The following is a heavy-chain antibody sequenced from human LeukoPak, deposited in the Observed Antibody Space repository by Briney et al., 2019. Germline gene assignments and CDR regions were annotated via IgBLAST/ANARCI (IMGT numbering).Heavy chain of an antibody. D-gene: IGHD3-3*01. J-gene: IGHJ4*02. CDR1: GGTFSSYA. CDR2: VIRIFGTG. Sequence: ASVKVSCKASGGTFSSYAISWVRHAPRQGLEWMGGVIRIFGTGNYAQKFEGRVTITTDESKSTAYMELSSLKSADPAVYYCAPLWSGYLDYWGQGTLVTVSS. CDR3: APLWSGYLDY. V-gene: IGHV1-69*05.